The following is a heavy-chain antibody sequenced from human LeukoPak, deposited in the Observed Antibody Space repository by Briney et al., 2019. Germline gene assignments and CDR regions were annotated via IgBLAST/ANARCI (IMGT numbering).Heavy chain of an antibody. CDR3: AREPIAAPGGYYYYMDV. D-gene: IGHD6-13*01. V-gene: IGHV1-18*01. Sequence: ASVKVSCKASGYTFTSYGISWVRQAPGQGLEWMGWISAYNGNTNYAQKLQGRVTMTTDTSTSTAYMELRSLRSDDTAVYYCAREPIAAPGGYYYYMDVWGKGTTVTVSS. J-gene: IGHJ6*03. CDR1: GYTFTSYG. CDR2: ISAYNGNT.